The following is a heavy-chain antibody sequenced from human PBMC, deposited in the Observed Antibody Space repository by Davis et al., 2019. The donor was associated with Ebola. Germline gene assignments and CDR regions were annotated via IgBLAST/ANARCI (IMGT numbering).Heavy chain of an antibody. CDR1: GFTVSSNY. CDR2: IYSGGNT. Sequence: GEFLKISCAASGFTVSSNYMSWVRQAPGKGLEWVSVIYSGGNTYYGDSVKGRFTISRDNSKNTVYLQMNSLRAEDTAVYYCAQGLFEYWGQGTLVTVSS. J-gene: IGHJ4*02. V-gene: IGHV3-66*01. CDR3: AQGLFEY.